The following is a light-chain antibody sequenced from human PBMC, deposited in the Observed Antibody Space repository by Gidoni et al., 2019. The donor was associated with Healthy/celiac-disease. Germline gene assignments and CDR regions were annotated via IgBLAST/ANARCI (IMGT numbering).Light chain of an antibody. Sequence: DIQMTQSPSTRSASVGDRVTITCRASHSISSWLAWYQQKPGKAPKLLIHDASSLDRGVPSRFSGSGSGTEFTLTIISLQPDDFATYYCQQYNSYSYTFGQGTKLEIK. V-gene: IGKV1-5*01. J-gene: IGKJ2*01. CDR3: QQYNSYSYT. CDR2: DAS. CDR1: HSISSW.